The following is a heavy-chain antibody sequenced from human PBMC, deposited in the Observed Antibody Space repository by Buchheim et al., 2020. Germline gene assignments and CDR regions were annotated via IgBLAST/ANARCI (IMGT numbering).Heavy chain of an antibody. V-gene: IGHV1-46*03. J-gene: IGHJ4*02. CDR2: INPSAGST. Sequence: QVQLVQSGAEVKKPGASVKVPCKASGYTFTNYYLHWVRQAPGQGLDWMGIINPSAGSTGYAQRFQGRVTMTRDTSTNTVYMELSSLRSEDTAMYYCARELGSTYYFDYWGQGTL. CDR3: ARELGSTYYFDY. CDR1: GYTFTNYY. D-gene: IGHD3-10*01.